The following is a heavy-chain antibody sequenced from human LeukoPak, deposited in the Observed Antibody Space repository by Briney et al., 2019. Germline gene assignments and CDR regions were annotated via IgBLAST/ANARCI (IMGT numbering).Heavy chain of an antibody. CDR1: GGSISSGGYY. V-gene: IGHV4-31*03. D-gene: IGHD6-6*01. J-gene: IGHJ4*02. CDR2: IYYSGST. CDR3: ARGRKAARSPYFDY. Sequence: PSETLSLTCTVSGGSISSGGYYWSWIRQHPGKGLEWIGYIYYSGSTYYNPSLKSRVTISVDTSKNQFSLKLSSVTAADTAVYYCARGRKAARSPYFDYWGQGTLVTVSS.